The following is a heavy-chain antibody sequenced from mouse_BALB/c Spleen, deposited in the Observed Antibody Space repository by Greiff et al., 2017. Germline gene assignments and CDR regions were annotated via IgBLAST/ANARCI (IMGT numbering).Heavy chain of an antibody. Sequence: DVQLVESGGGLVQPGGSRKLSCAASGFTFSSFGMHWVRQAPEKGLEWVAYISSGSSTIYYADTVKGRFTISRDNPKNTLFLQMTSLRSEDTAMYYCARGGRYGDFDYWGQGTSVTVSS. CDR3: ARGGRYGDFDY. V-gene: IGHV5-17*02. CDR2: ISSGSSTI. D-gene: IGHD2-14*01. CDR1: GFTFSSFG. J-gene: IGHJ4*01.